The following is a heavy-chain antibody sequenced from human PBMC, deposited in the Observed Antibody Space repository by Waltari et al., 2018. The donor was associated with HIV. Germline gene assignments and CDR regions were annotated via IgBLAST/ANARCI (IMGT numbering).Heavy chain of an antibody. V-gene: IGHV3-30*04. Sequence: QVQLVESGGGVVQPGRSLRLSCAASGPTFSRYAMHWVRQAPGKGLEWVAVISNDGSNKYYADSVKGRFTISRDNSKNTLYLQMNSLRAEDTAVYYCARDWGSLRDDYYYYGMDVWGQGTTVTVSS. CDR3: ARDWGSLRDDYYYYGMDV. D-gene: IGHD3-16*01. CDR1: GPTFSRYA. CDR2: ISNDGSNK. J-gene: IGHJ6*02.